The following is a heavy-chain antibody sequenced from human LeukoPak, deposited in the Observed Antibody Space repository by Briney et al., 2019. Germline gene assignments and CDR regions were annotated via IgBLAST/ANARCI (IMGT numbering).Heavy chain of an antibody. CDR3: ARGGGLDV. Sequence: GRSLRLSCAASGFTFSSYAMHWARQAPGKGLEWVASINHNGNVSYYVDSVKGRFTISRDNAKNSLYLQMSNLRAEDTAVYFCARGGGLDVWGQGATVTVSS. CDR2: INHNGNVS. CDR1: GFTFSSYA. J-gene: IGHJ6*02. V-gene: IGHV3-7*03. D-gene: IGHD3-16*01.